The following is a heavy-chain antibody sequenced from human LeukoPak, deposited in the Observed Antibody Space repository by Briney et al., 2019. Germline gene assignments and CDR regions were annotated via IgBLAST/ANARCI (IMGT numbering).Heavy chain of an antibody. J-gene: IGHJ4*02. CDR1: GFTFSSYW. Sequence: GGSLRLSRAASGFTFSSYWMSWVRQAPGKGLEWVANIKQGGSEKYYVDSVMGRFTISRDNAKNSLYLQMNSLRAEDTAVYYCAASSGYYFSHFDYWGQGTLVTVSS. D-gene: IGHD3-22*01. CDR2: IKQGGSEK. V-gene: IGHV3-7*05. CDR3: AASSGYYFSHFDY.